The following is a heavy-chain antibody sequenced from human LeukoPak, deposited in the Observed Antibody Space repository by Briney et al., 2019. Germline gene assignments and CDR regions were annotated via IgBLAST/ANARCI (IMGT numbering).Heavy chain of an antibody. Sequence: GSLRLSCAASGFTFSSYAMSWVRQAPGKGLEWVSAISGSGGSTYYADSVKGRFTISRDNSKNTLYLQMNSLRAEDTAVYYCAKVPMVYYYGSGSPNWFDPWGQGTLVTVPS. V-gene: IGHV3-23*01. D-gene: IGHD3-10*01. CDR3: AKVPMVYYYGSGSPNWFDP. CDR2: ISGSGGST. CDR1: GFTFSSYA. J-gene: IGHJ5*02.